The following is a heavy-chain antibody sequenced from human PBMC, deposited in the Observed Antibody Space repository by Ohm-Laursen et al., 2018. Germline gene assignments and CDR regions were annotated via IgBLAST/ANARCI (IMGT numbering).Heavy chain of an antibody. CDR2: IKQDGSEK. CDR1: GFTFSSYW. D-gene: IGHD1-26*01. V-gene: IGHV3-7*01. Sequence: SLRLSCAASGFTFSSYWMSWVRQAPGKGLEWVANIKQDGSEKYYVDSVKGRFTISRDNAKNSLYLQMNSLRAEDTAVYYCAREMVWWEPLNDAFDIWGQGTMVTVSS. J-gene: IGHJ3*02. CDR3: AREMVWWEPLNDAFDI.